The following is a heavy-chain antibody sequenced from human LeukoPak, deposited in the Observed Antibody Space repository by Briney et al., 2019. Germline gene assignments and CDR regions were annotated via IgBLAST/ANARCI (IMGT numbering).Heavy chain of an antibody. CDR1: GFTFSSYA. Sequence: GGSLGLSCAASGFTFSSYAMSWVRQAPGKGLEWVSAISGSGGDTYYADSVKGRFTISRDNSKNTLYLQMNSLRAEDTAVYYCAKSVVVVVPAAPDAFDIWGQGTMVTVSS. CDR2: ISGSGGDT. V-gene: IGHV3-23*01. J-gene: IGHJ3*02. D-gene: IGHD2-2*01. CDR3: AKSVVVVVPAAPDAFDI.